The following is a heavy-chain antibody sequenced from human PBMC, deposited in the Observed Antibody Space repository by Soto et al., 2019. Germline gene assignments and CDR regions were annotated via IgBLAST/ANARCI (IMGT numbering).Heavy chain of an antibody. D-gene: IGHD3-3*01. CDR2: ISAYNGNT. J-gene: IGHJ6*02. Sequence: ASVKVSCKASGYTFTSYGISWVRQAPGQGLEWMGWISAYNGNTNYAQKLQGRVTMTTDTSTSTAYMELRSLRSDDTAVYCCARGLGSGPVKQAFYDFWSGYNNNYYYGMDVWGQGTTVTVSS. V-gene: IGHV1-18*04. CDR1: GYTFTSYG. CDR3: ARGLGSGPVKQAFYDFWSGYNNNYYYGMDV.